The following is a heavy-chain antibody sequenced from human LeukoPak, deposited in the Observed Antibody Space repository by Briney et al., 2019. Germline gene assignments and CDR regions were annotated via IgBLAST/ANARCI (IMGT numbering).Heavy chain of an antibody. CDR3: ARGDGYNYWDY. J-gene: IGHJ4*02. V-gene: IGHV3-53*01. D-gene: IGHD5-24*01. CDR2: IYSGGST. Sequence: GGSLRLSCAASGFTVSSNYMNWVRQAPGKGLEWVSVIYSGGSTYYADSVKGRFTISRDNSKNTVYLQMDSLRAEDTAVYYCARGDGYNYWDYWGQGTLVTVSS. CDR1: GFTVSSNY.